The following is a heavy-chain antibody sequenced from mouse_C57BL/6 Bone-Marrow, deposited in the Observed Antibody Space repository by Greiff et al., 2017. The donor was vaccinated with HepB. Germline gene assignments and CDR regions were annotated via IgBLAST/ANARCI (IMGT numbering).Heavy chain of an antibody. CDR3: ARWGTTVVATGTYYFDY. CDR2: ILPGSGST. CDR1: GYTFTGYW. J-gene: IGHJ2*01. Sequence: VQLQQSGAELMKPGASVKLSCKATGYTFTGYWIEWVKQRPGHGLEWIGEILPGSGSTNYNEKFKGKATFTADTSSNTAYMQLSSLTTEDSAIYYCARWGTTVVATGTYYFDYWGQGTTLTVSS. V-gene: IGHV1-9*01. D-gene: IGHD1-1*01.